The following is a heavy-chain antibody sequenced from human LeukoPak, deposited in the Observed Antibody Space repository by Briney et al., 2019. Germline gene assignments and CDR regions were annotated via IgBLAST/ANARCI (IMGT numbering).Heavy chain of an antibody. CDR3: ARRALDYDDVAYFYARCSDV. CDR2: INHSGST. CDR1: GMSLTDYY. J-gene: IGHJ6*02. D-gene: IGHD4-17*01. Sequence: SETLSLTCSVSGMSLTDYYLTWIRHSPGEGLEWVGEINHSGSTNYNPSLKSRVTMSVDTSKVQFSLDLTSVTAADTGIYYCARRALDYDDVAYFYARCSDVWGPGIKVTVS. V-gene: IGHV4-34*01.